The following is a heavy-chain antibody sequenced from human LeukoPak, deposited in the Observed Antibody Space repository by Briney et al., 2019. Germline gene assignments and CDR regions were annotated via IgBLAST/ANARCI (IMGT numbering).Heavy chain of an antibody. CDR3: AKVGVVIRDAFDI. CDR2: ISGSGGIT. CDR1: GFTFSSYA. D-gene: IGHD3-10*01. V-gene: IGHV3-23*01. Sequence: GGSLRLSCAASGFTFSSYAMSWVRQAPGKGLEWFSAISGSGGITYYADSVKGRFTISRDNSKNTLYLQMNSLRAEDTAVYYCAKVGVVIRDAFDIWGQGTMVTVSS. J-gene: IGHJ3*02.